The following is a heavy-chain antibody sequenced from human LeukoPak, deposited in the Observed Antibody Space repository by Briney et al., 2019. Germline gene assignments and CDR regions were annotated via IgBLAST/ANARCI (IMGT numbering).Heavy chain of an antibody. J-gene: IGHJ2*01. CDR2: IFYTGST. V-gene: IGHV4-59*08. CDR1: GDSISGYY. D-gene: IGHD5-24*01. CDR3: ARHKDGLDWYFDL. Sequence: SETLSLTCTVSGDSISGYYWSWLRQAPGKELEYIGYIFYTGSTKYNPSLHNRVTMLVDTSTNQLSLKLTSLTAADTAVYYCARHKDGLDWYFDLWGRGTLVTVSS.